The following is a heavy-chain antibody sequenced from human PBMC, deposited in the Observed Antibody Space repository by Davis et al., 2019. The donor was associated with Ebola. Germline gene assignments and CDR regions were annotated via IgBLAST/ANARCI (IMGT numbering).Heavy chain of an antibody. CDR3: VTRNSGNYLLY. Sequence: VILGGSLRLPCAASGFHVNDHYMSWVRQAPGKGLAWVALISHTGRSILYSDSVRGRFTLSRDDSRNSVSLQMNSLRGEDTATYYCVTRNSGNYLLYWGQGILVTVSS. CDR2: ISHTGRSI. J-gene: IGHJ4*02. CDR1: GFHVNDHY. V-gene: IGHV3-11*01. D-gene: IGHD3-22*01.